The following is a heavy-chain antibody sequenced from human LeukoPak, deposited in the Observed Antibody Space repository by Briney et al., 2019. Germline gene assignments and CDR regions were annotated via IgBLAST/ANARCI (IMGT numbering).Heavy chain of an antibody. D-gene: IGHD6-6*01. J-gene: IGHJ4*02. V-gene: IGHV5-51*01. Sequence: GESLKISCKGSGYTFSNYFIGWVRQMPGKGLEWMAIVSPRDSDTRYCPSFRGQVTISADRSISTVYLQWSSLEASDTAMYYCARHRSDSSSSPIDYWGQGTLVTASS. CDR1: GYTFSNYF. CDR2: VSPRDSDT. CDR3: ARHRSDSSSSPIDY.